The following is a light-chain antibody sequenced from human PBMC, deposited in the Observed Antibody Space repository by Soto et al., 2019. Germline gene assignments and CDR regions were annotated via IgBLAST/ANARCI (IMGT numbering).Light chain of an antibody. CDR3: QQYYSIPPV. Sequence: DIVMTQSPDSLAVSLGERATINCKSSQSLLYSSNNKNYLAWYQQKPGQPPNLLIYWASTRESGVPDRFSGSGSGTDFTLTIRSLQAEDVAVYYCQQYYSIPPVFGQGTKLEIK. V-gene: IGKV4-1*01. CDR2: WAS. J-gene: IGKJ2*01. CDR1: QSLLYSSNNKNY.